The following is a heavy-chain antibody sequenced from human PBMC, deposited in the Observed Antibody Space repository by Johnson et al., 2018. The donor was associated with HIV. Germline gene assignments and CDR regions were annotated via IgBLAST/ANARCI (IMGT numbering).Heavy chain of an antibody. D-gene: IGHD6-13*01. V-gene: IGHV3-74*01. CDR3: AREQELIGERAFDI. CDR2: MNGDGKST. Sequence: VQLVESGGGLVQPGGSLRLSCAASGFTFIKYWMHWVRQAPGKGLVWVSRMNGDGKSTTYADSVKGRFTISRDNAKNTLYLQMNSLRAEDTAVYYCAREQELIGERAFDIWGQGTMVTVSS. J-gene: IGHJ3*02. CDR1: GFTFIKYW.